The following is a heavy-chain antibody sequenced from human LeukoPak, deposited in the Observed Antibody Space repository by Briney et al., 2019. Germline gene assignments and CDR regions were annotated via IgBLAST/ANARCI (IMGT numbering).Heavy chain of an antibody. J-gene: IGHJ6*03. V-gene: IGHV3-74*03. CDR1: GFTFSHAW. CDR3: ARFSHYYYMDV. Sequence: SGGSLRLSCAASGFTFSHAWMSWVRQAPGKGLVWVSRIENDGSGTMYADSVKGRFTISRDNSKNTLYLQMNSLRAEDTAVYYCARFSHYYYMDVWGKGTTVTISS. CDR2: IENDGSGT.